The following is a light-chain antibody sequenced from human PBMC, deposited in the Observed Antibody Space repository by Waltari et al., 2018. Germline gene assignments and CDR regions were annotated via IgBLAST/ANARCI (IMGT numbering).Light chain of an antibody. CDR1: NNDVGGYNY. V-gene: IGLV2-14*01. J-gene: IGLJ1*01. Sequence: QSALTQPASVSGSPGQSITISCTGPNNDVGGYNYVSWYQQYAGKAPKLMIYEASNRPSGVSNRFSGSKSGNTASLTISGLQAEDEADYYCTSKTGTITYVFGTGTKVTVL. CDR2: EAS. CDR3: TSKTGTITYV.